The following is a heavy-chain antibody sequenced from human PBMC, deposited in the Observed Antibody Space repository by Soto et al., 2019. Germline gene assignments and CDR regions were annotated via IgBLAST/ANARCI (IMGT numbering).Heavy chain of an antibody. Sequence: GGSLRLSCAASGFTFSSYEMNWVRQAPGKGLEWVSYISSSGSTIYYADSVKGRFTISRDNARNSLYLQMNSLRAEDTAVYYCASLVSDFRYYYGMDVWGQGTTVTVSS. D-gene: IGHD3-3*01. CDR3: ASLVSDFRYYYGMDV. J-gene: IGHJ6*02. CDR2: ISSSGSTI. CDR1: GFTFSSYE. V-gene: IGHV3-48*03.